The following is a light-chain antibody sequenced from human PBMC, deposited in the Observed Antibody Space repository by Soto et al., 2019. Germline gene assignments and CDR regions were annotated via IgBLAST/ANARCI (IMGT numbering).Light chain of an antibody. Sequence: QSVLTQPPSASGTPGQRVTISCSGSSSNIGSKTVNWYQQLPGTAPKLLIYSNNQRPSGVPYRFSGSKSGPSASLAISGRQSEDEADYYRAACGDRLNGVVFGGGTKLAVL. CDR1: SSNIGSKT. J-gene: IGLJ2*01. CDR3: AACGDRLNGVV. CDR2: SNN. V-gene: IGLV1-44*01.